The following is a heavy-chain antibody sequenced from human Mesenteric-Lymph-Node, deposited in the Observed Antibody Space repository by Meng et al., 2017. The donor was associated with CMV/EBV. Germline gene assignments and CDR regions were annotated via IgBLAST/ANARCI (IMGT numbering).Heavy chain of an antibody. D-gene: IGHD3-3*01. V-gene: IGHV1-18*01. Sequence: ASVKVSCKASGYNFRNYNFNWVRQAPGQGLEWMGWINSYNGNTNYVQKLQGRVTMTTDTSTSTVYMELRSLTSDDTAVYYCARDAIDFWSGYGNYHYYGMDVWGQGTTVTVSS. CDR3: ARDAIDFWSGYGNYHYYGMDV. CDR2: INSYNGNT. CDR1: GYNFRNYN. J-gene: IGHJ6*02.